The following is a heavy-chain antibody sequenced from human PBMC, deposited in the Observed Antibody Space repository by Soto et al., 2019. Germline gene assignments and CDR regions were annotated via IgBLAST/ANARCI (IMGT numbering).Heavy chain of an antibody. D-gene: IGHD6-13*01. J-gene: IGHJ4*02. CDR3: ARYRREAVAGYTLDN. CDR2: VYNSGST. V-gene: IGHV4-59*01. CDR1: GGSISSNY. Sequence: NPSETLSLTCTVSGGSISSNYWTWIRQPPGKGLEWIGYVYNSGSTNYNPSLKSRVTISEDTSKSQFSLKVNSMTAADTAVYYCARYRREAVAGYTLDNWGPGILVTVSS.